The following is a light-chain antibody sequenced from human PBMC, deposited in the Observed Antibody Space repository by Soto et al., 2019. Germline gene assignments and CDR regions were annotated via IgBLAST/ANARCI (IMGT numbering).Light chain of an antibody. CDR3: QQYYSTAGWT. J-gene: IGKJ1*01. V-gene: IGKV4-1*01. CDR1: QSVLYSSNNKNY. CDR2: WAS. Sequence: DIVMTQSPDSLAVSLGERATINCKSSQSVLYSSNNKNYLAWYQQKPGQPPKLLIYWASTRESGVPDRFSGSWSGTDFTLTISSLQAEDVAVYYCQQYYSTAGWTFGQGTKVEIK.